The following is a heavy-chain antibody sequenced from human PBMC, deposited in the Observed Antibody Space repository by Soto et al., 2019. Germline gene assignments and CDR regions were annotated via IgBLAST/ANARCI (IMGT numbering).Heavy chain of an antibody. CDR3: ARHSRGEGYSSSWYWYFDL. Sequence: GSLRLSCTVSGGSISSYYWSWIRQPPGKGLEWIGYIYYSGSTNYKPSLKSRVTISVDTSKNQFSLKLSFVTAADTAVYYCARHSRGEGYSSSWYWYFDLWGRGTLVTVSS. CDR2: IYYSGST. V-gene: IGHV4-59*08. D-gene: IGHD6-13*01. J-gene: IGHJ2*01. CDR1: GGSISSYY.